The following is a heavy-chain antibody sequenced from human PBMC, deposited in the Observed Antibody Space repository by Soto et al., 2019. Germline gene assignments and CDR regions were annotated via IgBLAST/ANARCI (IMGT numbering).Heavy chain of an antibody. CDR2: IIPIFGTA. CDR3: ARSTVAGTHYYYYGMDV. J-gene: IGHJ6*02. D-gene: IGHD6-19*01. V-gene: IGHV1-69*13. Sequence: ASVKVSCKASGGTFSSYAISWVRQAPGQGLEWMGGIIPIFGTANYAQKFQGRVTITADESTSTAYMELSSLRSEDTAVYYCARSTVAGTHYYYYGMDVWGQGTTVTVSS. CDR1: GGTFSSYA.